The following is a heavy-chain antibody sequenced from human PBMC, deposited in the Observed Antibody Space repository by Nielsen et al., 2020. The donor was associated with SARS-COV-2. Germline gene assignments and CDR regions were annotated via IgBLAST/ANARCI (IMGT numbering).Heavy chain of an antibody. CDR2: ISGSGGST. D-gene: IGHD1-26*01. J-gene: IGHJ6*02. V-gene: IGHV3-23*01. CDR1: GFTFSSYA. CDR3: AKGRGSYSYYYYYGMDV. Sequence: GESLKISCAASGFTFSSYAMSWVRQAPGKGLEWVSAISGSGGSTYYAESVKGRFTISRDNSKNTLYLQMNSLRAEDTAVYYCAKGRGSYSYYYYYGMDVWGQGTTVTVSS.